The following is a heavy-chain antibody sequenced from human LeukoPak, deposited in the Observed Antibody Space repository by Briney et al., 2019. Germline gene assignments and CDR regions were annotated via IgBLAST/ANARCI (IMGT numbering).Heavy chain of an antibody. Sequence: ASVKVSCKASGYTFTSYGISWVRQAPGQGLEWMGWISAYNGNTNYAQKLQGRVTMTTDTSMSTAYMELRSLRSDDTAVYYCARAWGVLRYFDWLLWDDYWGQGTLVTVSS. CDR1: GYTFTSYG. CDR3: ARAWGVLRYFDWLLWDDY. CDR2: ISAYNGNT. V-gene: IGHV1-18*01. J-gene: IGHJ4*02. D-gene: IGHD3-9*01.